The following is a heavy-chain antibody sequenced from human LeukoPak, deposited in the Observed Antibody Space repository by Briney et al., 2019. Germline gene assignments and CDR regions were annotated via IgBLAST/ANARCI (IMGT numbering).Heavy chain of an antibody. D-gene: IGHD3-22*01. CDR3: ARGSDTRGYYYPNY. CDR2: PRNKAKSYTT. CDR1: GFTFSDHY. J-gene: IGHJ4*02. V-gene: IGHV3-72*01. Sequence: GGSLRLSCAASGFTFSDHYMDWVRQAPGKGLKGFGGPRNKAKSYTTEYAASVKGRFTISRDDSKNSLYLQMNSLKTEDTAVYYCARGSDTRGYYYPNYWGQGTLVTVSS.